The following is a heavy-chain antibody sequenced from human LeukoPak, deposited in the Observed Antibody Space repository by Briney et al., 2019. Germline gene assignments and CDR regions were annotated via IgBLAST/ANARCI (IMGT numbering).Heavy chain of an antibody. CDR2: INHSGST. V-gene: IGHV4-34*01. Sequence: PSETLSLTCAVYGGSFSGYYWSWIRQPPGKGLEWIGEINHSGSTNYNPSLKSRVTISVDTSKNQFSLKLTSVTAADTAVYYCARDEVGDSELLYYFDYWGQGTLVTVSS. CDR3: ARDEVGDSELLYYFDY. CDR1: GGSFSGYY. D-gene: IGHD1-26*01. J-gene: IGHJ4*02.